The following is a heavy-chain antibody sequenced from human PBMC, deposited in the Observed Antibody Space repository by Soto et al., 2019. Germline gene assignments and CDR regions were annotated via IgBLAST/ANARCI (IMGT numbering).Heavy chain of an antibody. V-gene: IGHV4-34*01. CDR2: INHSGST. D-gene: IGHD2-21*02. J-gene: IGHJ4*02. Sequence: KGLEWIGKINHSGSTNYNPSLKSRVTISVDTSKNQFSLKLSSVTAADTAVYYCARVPLLYCGGDCYSSEVDYWGQGTLVTVSS. CDR3: ARVPLLYCGGDCYSSEVDY.